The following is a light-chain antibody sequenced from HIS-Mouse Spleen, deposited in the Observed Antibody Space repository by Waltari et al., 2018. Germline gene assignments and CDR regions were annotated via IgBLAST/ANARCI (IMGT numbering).Light chain of an antibody. Sequence: CQGDSLRSYYASWYQQKPGQAPVLVIYGKNNRPSGIPDRFSGASSGNTASLTITGAQAEDEADYYCNSRDSSGNHLVFGGGTKLTVL. CDR2: GKN. CDR3: NSRDSSGNHLV. J-gene: IGLJ3*02. V-gene: IGLV3-19*01. CDR1: SLRSYY.